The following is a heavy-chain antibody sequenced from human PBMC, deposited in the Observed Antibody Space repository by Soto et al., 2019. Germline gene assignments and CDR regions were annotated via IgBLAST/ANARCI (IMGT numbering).Heavy chain of an antibody. CDR3: ARAGDYGTNYDAFDI. D-gene: IGHD4-17*01. V-gene: IGHV4-59*01. Sequence: QVQLQELGPGLVKPSETLSLTCTVSGGSISSYYWSWIRQPPGKGLEWIGYIYYSGSTNYNPSLKSRVTISVDTSKNQFSLKLSSVTAADTAVYYCARAGDYGTNYDAFDIWGQGTMVTVSS. CDR1: GGSISSYY. CDR2: IYYSGST. J-gene: IGHJ3*02.